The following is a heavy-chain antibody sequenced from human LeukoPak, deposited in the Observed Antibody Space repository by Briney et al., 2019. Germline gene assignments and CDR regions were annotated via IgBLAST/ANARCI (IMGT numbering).Heavy chain of an antibody. D-gene: IGHD3-10*01. CDR1: GYTFTGYY. J-gene: IGHJ6*03. V-gene: IGHV1-2*02. CDR2: INPNSGGT. CDR3: ARDPTNYYGSGSYNYYYMDV. Sequence: ASVKVSCKASGYTFTGYYMHWVRQAPGQGLEWMGWINPNSGGTNYAQKLQGRVTMTADTSTSTAYMELRSLRSDDTAVYYCARDPTNYYGSGSYNYYYMDVWGKGTTVTISS.